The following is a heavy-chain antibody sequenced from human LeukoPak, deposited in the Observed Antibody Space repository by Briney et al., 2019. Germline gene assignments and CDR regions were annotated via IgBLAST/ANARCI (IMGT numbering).Heavy chain of an antibody. V-gene: IGHV4-59*01. D-gene: IGHD6-19*01. Sequence: PSNTLPLTCTVFGGSIRSYYWTGIRKPPGKGLDGIGYIYNSGNTNYNPSPKSRVTISVDTSKSQYSLKLSSVTAADTAVYYGARGHWLNSYWGQGTLVTVSS. CDR1: GGSIRSYY. CDR2: IYNSGNT. J-gene: IGHJ4*02. CDR3: ARGHWLNSY.